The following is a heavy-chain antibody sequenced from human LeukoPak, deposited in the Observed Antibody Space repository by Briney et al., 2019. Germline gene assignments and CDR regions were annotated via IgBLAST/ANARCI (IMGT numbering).Heavy chain of an antibody. CDR2: INPQSGGT. CDR3: ARSASGSYWNFQH. J-gene: IGHJ1*01. D-gene: IGHD1-26*01. V-gene: IGHV1-2*02. Sequence: ASVKVSCKASGYTVTGYYMHWVRQAPGQGLEYMGWINPQSGGTNNAQKFQGRVTMTRGTSISTAYMDLSSLRSDDTAVYYCARSASGSYWNFQHWGQGTLVTVSS. CDR1: GYTVTGYY.